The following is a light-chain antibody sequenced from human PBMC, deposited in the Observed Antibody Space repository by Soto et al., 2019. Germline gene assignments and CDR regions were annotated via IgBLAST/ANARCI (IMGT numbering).Light chain of an antibody. V-gene: IGKV1-12*01. J-gene: IGKJ3*01. CDR2: AAT. Sequence: DIQMTQSPSSVSASIGDRVTITCRASQGISGWLAWYQQKPGKAPKLLIYAATKLETGVPSRFSGSGSGTAFTLTISSLRPEDFATYYCQQADSFPFTFGPGNKVEIK. CDR1: QGISGW. CDR3: QQADSFPFT.